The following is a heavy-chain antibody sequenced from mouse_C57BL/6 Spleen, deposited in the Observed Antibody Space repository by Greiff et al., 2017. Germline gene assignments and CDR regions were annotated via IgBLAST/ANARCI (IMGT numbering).Heavy chain of an antibody. V-gene: IGHV7-3*01. CDR2: IRNKANGYTT. CDR3: ARYGSSHYFDY. CDR1: GFTFTDYY. J-gene: IGHJ2*01. D-gene: IGHD1-1*01. Sequence: VQLKESGGGLVQPGGSLSLSCAASGFTFTDYYMSWVRQPPGKALEWLGFIRNKANGYTTEYSASVKGRFTISRDNSQSILYLQMNALRAEDSATYYCARYGSSHYFDYWGQGTTLTVSS.